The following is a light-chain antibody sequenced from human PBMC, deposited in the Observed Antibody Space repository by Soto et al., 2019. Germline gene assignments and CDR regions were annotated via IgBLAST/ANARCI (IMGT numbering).Light chain of an antibody. CDR2: GAS. J-gene: IGKJ1*01. Sequence: ETVLTQPSATLVVSPEEGATLSCRASQSVISNLDWYQQKPGQAPRLLIYGASTRATGIPARFSGSGSGTEYTLTMSSLQSEDFAVYYCQQDNNWARTFGEGTKVDI. V-gene: IGKV3-15*01. CDR1: QSVISN. CDR3: QQDNNWART.